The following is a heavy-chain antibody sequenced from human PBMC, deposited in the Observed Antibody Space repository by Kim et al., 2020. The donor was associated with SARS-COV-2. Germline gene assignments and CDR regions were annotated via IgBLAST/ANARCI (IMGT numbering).Heavy chain of an antibody. Sequence: SETLSLTCTVSGGSISSVNYHWSWIRQHPGMGLEWIGNIYYSGSTYYNPSLKSRITISLDTSQNQFSLKLTSVTAADTAVYYCAILRWTQLWLGWFDSWG. D-gene: IGHD5-18*01. CDR1: GGSISSVNYH. J-gene: IGHJ5*01. CDR2: IYYSGST. V-gene: IGHV4-31*03. CDR3: AILRWTQLWLGWFDS.